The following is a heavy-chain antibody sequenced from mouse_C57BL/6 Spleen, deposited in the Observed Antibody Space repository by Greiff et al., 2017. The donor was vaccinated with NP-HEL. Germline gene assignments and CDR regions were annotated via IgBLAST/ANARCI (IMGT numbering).Heavy chain of an antibody. CDR3: ARIPHYGSSSYYFDY. D-gene: IGHD1-1*01. V-gene: IGHV8-8*01. J-gene: IGHJ2*01. CDR2: IWWDDDK. Sequence: QVTLKESGPGILQPSQTLSLTCSFSGFSLSTFGMGVGWIRQPSGKGLEWLAHIWWDDDKYYNPALKSRLTISKATSKNQVFLKIANVDTADTATYYCARIPHYGSSSYYFDYWGQGTTLTVSS. CDR1: GFSLSTFGMG.